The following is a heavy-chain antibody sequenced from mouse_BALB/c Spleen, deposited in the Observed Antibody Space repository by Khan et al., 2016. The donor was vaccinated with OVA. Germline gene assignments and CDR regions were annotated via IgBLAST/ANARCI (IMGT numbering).Heavy chain of an antibody. CDR1: GFTFSDYY. V-gene: IGHV5-4*02. CDR2: ISDGGTYL. J-gene: IGHJ3*01. D-gene: IGHD2-13*01. Sequence: EVELVESGGGLVKPGGSLKLSCAASGFTFSDYYMYWGRQTPEKRLEWVATISDGGTYLYYPDSVTGRFTISRDHAKNSLYLQMSSLKSDDTAMYYCVRDYYGDPFAHWGQGNLVTVSA. CDR3: VRDYYGDPFAH.